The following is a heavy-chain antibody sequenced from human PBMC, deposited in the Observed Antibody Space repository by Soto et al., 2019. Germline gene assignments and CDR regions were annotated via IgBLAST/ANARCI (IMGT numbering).Heavy chain of an antibody. V-gene: IGHV3-23*01. CDR1: GFTFSSYA. Sequence: GGSLRLSCAASGFTFSSYAMSWVRQAPGKGLEWVSAISGSGGSTYYADSVKGRFTISRDNSKNTFYLQMNSLRAEDTAVYYCAKDALGYCISTSCLGPDYWGQGTLVTVSS. CDR3: AKDALGYCISTSCLGPDY. D-gene: IGHD2-2*01. J-gene: IGHJ4*02. CDR2: ISGSGGST.